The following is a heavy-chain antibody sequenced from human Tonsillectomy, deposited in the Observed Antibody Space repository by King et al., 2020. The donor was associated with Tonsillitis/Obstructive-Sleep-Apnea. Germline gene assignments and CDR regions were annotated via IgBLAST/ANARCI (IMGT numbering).Heavy chain of an antibody. CDR2: IYPGDSDT. V-gene: IGHV5-51*01. D-gene: IGHD5-12*01. CDR3: ARHYEYSGYDQLNLPFDY. J-gene: IGHJ4*02. CDR1: GYSFTSYW. Sequence: VQLVESGAEVKKPGESLKISCKGSGYSFTSYWIGWVRQMPGKGLEWMGIIYPGDSDTRYSPSFQGQVTISADKSISTAYLQWSSLKASDTAMYYCARHYEYSGYDQLNLPFDYWGQGTLVTVSS.